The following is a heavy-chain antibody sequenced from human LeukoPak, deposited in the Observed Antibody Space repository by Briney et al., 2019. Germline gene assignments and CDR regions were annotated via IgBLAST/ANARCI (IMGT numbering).Heavy chain of an antibody. CDR2: IDSDGSST. D-gene: IGHD1-7*01. CDR1: GFTFSSYW. Sequence: GAPLILSCGASGFTFSSYWRHWLRQAPGKGLVWVSRIDSDGSSTNYADTVKGRFTMSRDNAKTTLYLQMNSPRAEDTAVYCGARDSFYWYFDLWGRGTLVTVSS. J-gene: IGHJ2*01. CDR3: ARDSFYWYFDL. V-gene: IGHV3-74*01.